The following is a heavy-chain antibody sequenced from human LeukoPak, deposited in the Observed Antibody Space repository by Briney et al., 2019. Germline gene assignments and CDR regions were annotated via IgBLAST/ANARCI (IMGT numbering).Heavy chain of an antibody. CDR2: INHSGSN. CDR3: ARGEDGDYYFQH. CDR1: GGSFSGYY. V-gene: IGHV4-34*01. D-gene: IGHD4-17*01. J-gene: IGHJ1*01. Sequence: SETLSLTCAVYGGSFSGYYWSWIRQPPGKGLEWIGEINHSGSNNYNPSLRSRVTISVDTSKNQFSLELSSVTAADTAVYYCARGEDGDYYFQHWGQGTLVTVSS.